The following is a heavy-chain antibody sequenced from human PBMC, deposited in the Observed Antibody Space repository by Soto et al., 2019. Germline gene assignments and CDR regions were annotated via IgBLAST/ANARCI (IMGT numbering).Heavy chain of an antibody. CDR3: AYTQGIAAAGTGEVPYYYYGMDV. Sequence: ASVKVSCKASGYTFTSYAMHWVRQAPGQRLEWMGWINAGNGNTKYSQKFQGRVTITRDTSASTAYMELSSLRSEDTAVYYCAYTQGIAAAGTGEVPYYYYGMDVWGQGTTVTVSS. CDR1: GYTFTSYA. D-gene: IGHD6-13*01. CDR2: INAGNGNT. V-gene: IGHV1-3*01. J-gene: IGHJ6*02.